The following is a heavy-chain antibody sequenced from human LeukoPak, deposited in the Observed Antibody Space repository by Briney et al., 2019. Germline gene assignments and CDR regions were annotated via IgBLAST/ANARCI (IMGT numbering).Heavy chain of an antibody. Sequence: AEGSLRLSCSASGFTFDDYAVSWFRQAPGKGLEWVGFIRSKAFGGAPEYAASVRGRFTISRDDSKSIAYLQMNSLKTEDTAVYYCTRNTVTVHFDYWSQGTLVTVSS. CDR2: IRSKAFGGAP. CDR1: GFTFDDYA. D-gene: IGHD4-17*01. CDR3: TRNTVTVHFDY. V-gene: IGHV3-49*03. J-gene: IGHJ4*02.